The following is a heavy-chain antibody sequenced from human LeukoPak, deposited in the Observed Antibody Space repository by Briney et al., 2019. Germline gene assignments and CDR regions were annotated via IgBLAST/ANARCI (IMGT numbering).Heavy chain of an antibody. CDR2: ISGSDDGT. D-gene: IGHD2-15*01. Sequence: GGSLRLSCAASGFTFSTYAMSWVRQIPGKGLEWASAISGSDDGTYYADSVKGRFTISRDNSRNTLYLQMNTLRAEDTAVYFCAKSPVSSCRGSFCYPFDYWGQGNLVTVSS. CDR3: AKSPVSSCRGSFCYPFDY. V-gene: IGHV3-23*01. J-gene: IGHJ4*02. CDR1: GFTFSTYA.